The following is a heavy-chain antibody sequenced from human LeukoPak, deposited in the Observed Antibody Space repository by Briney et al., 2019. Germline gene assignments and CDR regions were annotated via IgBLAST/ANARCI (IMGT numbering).Heavy chain of an antibody. Sequence: GGSLRPPCAASGVTFSNYAMAWVRQAPGKGLEGVVSIVGGGGDISYADSVKGRFTISRDNSKNPLYLQMNGLRAEDPAVYYGAIKLPGSFPFDQWGQGTLVTVSS. V-gene: IGHV3-23*01. J-gene: IGHJ4*02. CDR3: AIKLPGSFPFDQ. D-gene: IGHD1-7*01. CDR1: GVTFSNYA. CDR2: IVGGGGDI.